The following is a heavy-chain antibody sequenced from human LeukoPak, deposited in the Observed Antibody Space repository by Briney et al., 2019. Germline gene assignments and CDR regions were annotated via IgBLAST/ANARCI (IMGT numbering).Heavy chain of an antibody. V-gene: IGHV3-23*01. Sequence: PGGSLRLSYAASGFTFSSYGMSWVRQAPGKGLECVSSISGSGGSTNHADSVKGRFTISRDNSKNTLYLQMNSLRAEDTAVYYCAKVWTAYSDDYFDYWGQGTLVTVSS. CDR3: AKVWTAYSDDYFDY. J-gene: IGHJ4*02. CDR1: GFTFSSYG. CDR2: ISGSGGST. D-gene: IGHD3/OR15-3a*01.